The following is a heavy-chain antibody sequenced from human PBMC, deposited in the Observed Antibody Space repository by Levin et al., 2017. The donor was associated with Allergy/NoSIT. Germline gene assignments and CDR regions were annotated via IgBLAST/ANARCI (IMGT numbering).Heavy chain of an antibody. CDR3: VRAMASAESY. J-gene: IGHJ4*02. Sequence: GESLKISCAASGFTFSDYWMIWVRQAPAKGLEWVANINQDGSKIYYLDSVKGRFTISRDNAKNSLYLQMNSLRADDTGVYYCVRAMASAESYWGQGTLVTVSS. V-gene: IGHV3-7*01. CDR2: INQDGSKI. CDR1: GFTFSDYW. D-gene: IGHD3-10*01.